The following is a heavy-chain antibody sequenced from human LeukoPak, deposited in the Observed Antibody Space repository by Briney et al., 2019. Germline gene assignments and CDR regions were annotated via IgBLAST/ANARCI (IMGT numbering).Heavy chain of an antibody. Sequence: ASVKVFCKASGYTLTSYDINWVRQATGQGREWMGWMNPNSGNTSYAQKFQGRLTMTRDMSTSTVFMELSSLRSDDTAVYYCATDPGEMATIEEYWGQGTLVIVSS. CDR1: GYTLTSYD. D-gene: IGHD5-24*01. V-gene: IGHV1-8*01. J-gene: IGHJ4*02. CDR2: MNPNSGNT. CDR3: ATDPGEMATIEEY.